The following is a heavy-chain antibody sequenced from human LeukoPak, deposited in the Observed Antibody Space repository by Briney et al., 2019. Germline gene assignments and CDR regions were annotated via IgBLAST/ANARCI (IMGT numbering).Heavy chain of an antibody. D-gene: IGHD6-13*01. J-gene: IGHJ5*02. CDR2: IYHSGST. CDR3: ARYSSSWYWFDP. CDR1: GGSISSGGYS. V-gene: IGHV4-30-2*01. Sequence: SETLSLTCAVSGGSISSGGYSWSWLRQPPGTGLEWIGYIYHSGSTYYNPSLKSRVTISVDRSKNQFSLKLSSVTAADTAVYYCARYSSSWYWFDPWGQGTLVTVSS.